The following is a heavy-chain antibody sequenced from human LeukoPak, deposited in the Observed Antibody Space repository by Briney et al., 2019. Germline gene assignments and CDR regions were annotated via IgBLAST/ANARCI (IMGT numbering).Heavy chain of an antibody. CDR1: GYTFTSYG. V-gene: IGHV1-18*01. D-gene: IGHD6-6*01. Sequence: ASVKVSCKASGYTFTSYGISWVRQAPGQGLEWMGWISAYNGNTYYAQKFPGRVAMTTDTSTSTAYMELRSLRSEDTAVYYCARNPRSYSSSESYYYYYMDVWGKGTTVTVSS. J-gene: IGHJ6*03. CDR2: ISAYNGNT. CDR3: ARNPRSYSSSESYYYYYMDV.